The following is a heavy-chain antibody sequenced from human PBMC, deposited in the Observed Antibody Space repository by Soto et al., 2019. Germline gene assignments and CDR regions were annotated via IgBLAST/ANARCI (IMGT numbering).Heavy chain of an antibody. CDR1: GFTFSSYA. J-gene: IGHJ4*02. V-gene: IGHV3-30*18. CDR2: RSYDGKNK. Sequence: QVQLVDSGGGVVQPGRSLRLSCAASGFTFSSYAMHWVREAAGKGPEWVAVRSYDGKNKYYADSVKGLFTISRGDSKNTLYLLMNSIRVGDTAVYYCAKSGGFVVATTNYFDNWGQGTLVTVSS. CDR3: AKSGGFVVATTNYFDN. D-gene: IGHD1-26*01.